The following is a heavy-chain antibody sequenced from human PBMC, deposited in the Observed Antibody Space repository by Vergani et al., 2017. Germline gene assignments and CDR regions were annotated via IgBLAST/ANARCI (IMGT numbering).Heavy chain of an antibody. Sequence: QVQLVESGGGVVQPGRSLRLSCAASGFTFNQYGMHWVRQAPGKGLEWVAVTWYDGNNKQYADSVKGRFTISRDNSKSTMYLQMNSLRDEDTAVYYCAKDRTYGPSGFDYWGQGTLVTVSS. CDR2: TWYDGNNK. CDR1: GFTFNQYG. V-gene: IGHV3-33*06. J-gene: IGHJ4*02. CDR3: AKDRTYGPSGFDY. D-gene: IGHD3-10*01.